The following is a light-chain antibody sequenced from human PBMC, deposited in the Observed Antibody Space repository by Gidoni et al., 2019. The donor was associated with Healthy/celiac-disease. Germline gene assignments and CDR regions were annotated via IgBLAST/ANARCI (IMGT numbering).Light chain of an antibody. CDR3: QQYNNWPRT. CDR1: QRVSSY. Sequence: EIVMTQSPDTLSVSPGERATPSCRASQRVSSYLVWYQQKPGQAPRLLIYGASTRATGIPARFSGSGSGTEFTLTISSLQSEDFAVYYCQQYNNWPRTFGQGTKVEIK. V-gene: IGKV3-15*01. J-gene: IGKJ1*01. CDR2: GAS.